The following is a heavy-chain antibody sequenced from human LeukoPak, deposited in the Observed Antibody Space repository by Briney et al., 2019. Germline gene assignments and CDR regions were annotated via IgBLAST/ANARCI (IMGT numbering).Heavy chain of an antibody. Sequence: ASVKVSCKASGYTFTGYYIHWVRQAPGQGLEWMGWINPNSGGTNYAQKFQGRVTMTRDTSISTAYMELSRLRSDDTAVYYCARVSYVDTAMVIDYWGQGTLVTVSS. CDR1: GYTFTGYY. D-gene: IGHD5-18*01. V-gene: IGHV1-2*02. J-gene: IGHJ4*02. CDR2: INPNSGGT. CDR3: ARVSYVDTAMVIDY.